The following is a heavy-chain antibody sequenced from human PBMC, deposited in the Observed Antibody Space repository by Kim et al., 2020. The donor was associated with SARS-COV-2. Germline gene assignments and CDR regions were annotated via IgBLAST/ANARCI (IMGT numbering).Heavy chain of an antibody. J-gene: IGHJ6*02. V-gene: IGHV4-39*01. D-gene: IGHD6-19*01. CDR2: IYYSGST. CDR3: ARHFDSSGWYGVEYYYYYYGMDV. CDR1: GGSISSSSYY. Sequence: SETLSLTCTVSGGSISSSSYYWGWIRQPPGKGLEWIGSIYYSGSTYYNPSLKSRVTISVDTSKNQFSLKLSSVTAADTAVYYCARHFDSSGWYGVEYYYYYYGMDVWGQGTTVTVSS.